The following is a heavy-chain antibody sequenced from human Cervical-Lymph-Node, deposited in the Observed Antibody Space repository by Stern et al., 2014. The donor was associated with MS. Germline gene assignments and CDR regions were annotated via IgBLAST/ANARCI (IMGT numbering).Heavy chain of an antibody. CDR3: ARLRVGNITRDY. CDR1: GYTFTDYG. V-gene: IGHV7-4-1*02. J-gene: IGHJ4*02. Sequence: QVQLVQSGSELKKPGTSVKVSCKASGYTFTDYGINWVRQAPGQGLEWMGWINTNTGIPTYAQAFTGRFVFSFDTSVSTAYLHISSLRAADTAVYYCARLRVGNITRDYWGLGTLVTVSP. CDR2: INTNTGIP. D-gene: IGHD3-3*01.